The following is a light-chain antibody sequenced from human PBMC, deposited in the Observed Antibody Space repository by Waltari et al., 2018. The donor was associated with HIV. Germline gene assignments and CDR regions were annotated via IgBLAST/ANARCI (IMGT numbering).Light chain of an antibody. J-gene: IGKJ4*01. CDR1: QNVRTY. V-gene: IGKV3-11*01. Sequence: IVWTQSPATLSLSTVKRDTLSCKASQNVRTYLAWYQQKPGQSPRLLIYGASNRATGIPARFSGSGSGTDFTLTISSLEPEDFAVYYCQHRSNWPPGATFGGGTKVEIK. CDR3: QHRSNWPPGAT. CDR2: GAS.